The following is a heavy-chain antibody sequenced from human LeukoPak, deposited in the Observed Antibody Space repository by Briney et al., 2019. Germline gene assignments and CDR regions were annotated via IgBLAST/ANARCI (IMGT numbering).Heavy chain of an antibody. CDR2: ISGSGGST. D-gene: IGHD3-22*01. Sequence: GGSLRLSCAASGFTFSSYAMSWVRQAPGRGLEWVSAISGSGGSTYYADSVKGRLTISRDNSKNTLCLQMNSLRAEDTAVYYCAKDRTYDNQIWGQGTMVTVSS. CDR1: GFTFSSYA. V-gene: IGHV3-23*01. CDR3: AKDRTYDNQI. J-gene: IGHJ3*02.